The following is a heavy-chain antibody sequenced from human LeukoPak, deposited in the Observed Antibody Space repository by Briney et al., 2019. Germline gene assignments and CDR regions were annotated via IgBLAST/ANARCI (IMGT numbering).Heavy chain of an antibody. CDR2: IRNKANGHTT. Sequence: GGSLRLSCIGFGFTFSDHYMDWVRQTPGKGLEWVGRIRNKANGHTTEYAASAKGRFTISRDDSESSLYLQMNSLKNDDTALYYCARPGYGHGLDVWGHGTPVTVSS. CDR1: GFTFSDHY. J-gene: IGHJ6*02. CDR3: ARPGYGHGLDV. D-gene: IGHD5-12*01. V-gene: IGHV3-72*01.